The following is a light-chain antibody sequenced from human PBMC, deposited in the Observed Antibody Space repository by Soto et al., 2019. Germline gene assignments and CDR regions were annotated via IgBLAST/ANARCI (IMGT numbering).Light chain of an antibody. Sequence: IQMTQSPSTLSASVGDTVTITCRASRSISVSLAWYQQKPGKAPNLLIYDASTLQGGVPSRFSGSGSGTEFTLTVTSLQPEDFATYFCQKYDKYSTFGHGTKVDIK. CDR2: DAS. V-gene: IGKV1-5*01. CDR3: QKYDKYST. J-gene: IGKJ1*01. CDR1: RSISVS.